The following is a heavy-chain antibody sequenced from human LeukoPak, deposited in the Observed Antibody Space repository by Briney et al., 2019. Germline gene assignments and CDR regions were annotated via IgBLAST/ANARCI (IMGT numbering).Heavy chain of an antibody. D-gene: IGHD4/OR15-4a*01. CDR3: ARATMVTTPPCSWGPKKIGQEVTCHDP. CDR2: IRNDNGNR. V-gene: IGHV1-18*01. J-gene: IGHJ5*02. Sequence: ASVKVSCKTSGYTFRDYVITWVRESPGQGLEWMGGIRNDNGNREYAQKIQGRVTVYSNPSTSTAYMEPRSPSSDDAAVYYCARATMVTTPPCSWGPKKIGQEVTCHDPWGKGALVTVSS. CDR1: GYTFRDYV.